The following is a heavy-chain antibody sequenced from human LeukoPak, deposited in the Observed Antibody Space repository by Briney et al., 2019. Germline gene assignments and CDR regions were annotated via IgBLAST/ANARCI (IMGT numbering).Heavy chain of an antibody. V-gene: IGHV4-34*01. J-gene: IGHJ6*03. Sequence: SENLSRTGAVYGGSCSGYYWSWIRQPQGKGLEWIGEINHSGSTNYNPSLKSRVTISVDTSKNQFSLKLSSVTAADTAVYYCARGHSIEPYYYYYYMDVWGKGTTVTVSS. CDR3: ARGHSIEPYYYYYYMDV. CDR2: INHSGST. CDR1: GGSCSGYY. D-gene: IGHD4-11*01.